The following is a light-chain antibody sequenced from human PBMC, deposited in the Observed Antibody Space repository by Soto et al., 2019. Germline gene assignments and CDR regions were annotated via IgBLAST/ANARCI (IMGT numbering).Light chain of an antibody. Sequence: QSALTQPASVSGSPGQSITISCTGTSSDVGGYNYVSWYQHHPGKAPKLIIYDVSNRPSGISNRFSASKSGNTASLTISGLQAEDEADYYCSSYSSSSTPSYVFGTGTKVTVL. CDR2: DVS. CDR3: SSYSSSSTPSYV. V-gene: IGLV2-14*01. CDR1: SSDVGGYNY. J-gene: IGLJ1*01.